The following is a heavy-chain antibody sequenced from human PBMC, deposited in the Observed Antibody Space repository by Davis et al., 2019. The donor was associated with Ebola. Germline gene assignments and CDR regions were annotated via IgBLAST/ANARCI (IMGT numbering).Heavy chain of an antibody. CDR2: ISAYNGNT. Sequence: AASVKVSCKASGYTFTSYGISWVRQAPGQGLEWMGWISAYNGNTNYAQKLQGRVTMTTDTSTSTAYMELRSLRSDDTAVYYCARGRRLWFGELFNYGMDVWGQGTTVTVSS. D-gene: IGHD3-10*01. CDR1: GYTFTSYG. CDR3: ARGRRLWFGELFNYGMDV. V-gene: IGHV1-18*01. J-gene: IGHJ6*02.